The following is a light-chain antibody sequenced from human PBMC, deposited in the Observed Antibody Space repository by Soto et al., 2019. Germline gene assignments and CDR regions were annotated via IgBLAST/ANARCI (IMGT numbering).Light chain of an antibody. J-gene: IGKJ1*01. CDR1: QSISNH. V-gene: IGKV1-39*01. Sequence: DIQMTQSPSTLSASAEDRVIITFRASQSISNHLNWYQQKPGKAPKLLVYSASNLQSGVPSRFSGSGSGTNFTLTISDLQPEDFTTYYCQKSDSSPWTFGQGTKVDIK. CDR2: SAS. CDR3: QKSDSSPWT.